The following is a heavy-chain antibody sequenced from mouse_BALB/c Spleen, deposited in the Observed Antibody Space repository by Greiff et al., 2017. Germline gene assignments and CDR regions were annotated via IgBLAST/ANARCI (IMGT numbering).Heavy chain of an antibody. CDR2: IWGGGST. CDR3: ARNSGYDVAYAMDY. Sequence: VQLVESGPGLVAPSQSLSITCTVSGFSLSRYSVHWVRQPPGKGLEWLGMIWGGGSTDYNSALNSRLSISKDNSKSQVFLKMNSLQTDDTAMYYCARNSGYDVAYAMDYWGQGTSVTVSS. J-gene: IGHJ4*01. V-gene: IGHV2-6-4*01. CDR1: GFSLSRYS. D-gene: IGHD2-2*01.